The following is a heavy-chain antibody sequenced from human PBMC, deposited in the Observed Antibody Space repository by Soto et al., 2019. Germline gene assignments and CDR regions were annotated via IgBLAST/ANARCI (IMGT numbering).Heavy chain of an antibody. D-gene: IGHD1-1*01. Sequence: QVQPQESGPGLVKPSDTLSLTCAVTGGSINSVNWWSWVRQSPGKGVEWIGEMHPGGSTNYNPSLKSRATVTMDKSRNQFSLKMRYVTAAATAVYFCARHGHNIYGFDVWGRGTTVTVSS. J-gene: IGHJ6*01. CDR3: ARHGHNIYGFDV. V-gene: IGHV4-4*02. CDR2: MHPGGST. CDR1: GGSINSVNW.